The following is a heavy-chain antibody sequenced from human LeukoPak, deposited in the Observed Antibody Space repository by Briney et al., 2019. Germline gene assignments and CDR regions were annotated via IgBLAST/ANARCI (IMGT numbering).Heavy chain of an antibody. J-gene: IGHJ6*02. Sequence: VASVKVSCKASGYTFTNYGISWVRQAPGQGLEWMGWISAYNGNTNYAQKLQGRVSMTTDTSTSTAYMELRTLRSDDTAVYYCAREGIDIVVVPAAIPLYYGMDVWGQGTTVTVSS. CDR2: ISAYNGNT. CDR1: GYTFTNYG. D-gene: IGHD2-2*01. CDR3: AREGIDIVVVPAAIPLYYGMDV. V-gene: IGHV1-18*01.